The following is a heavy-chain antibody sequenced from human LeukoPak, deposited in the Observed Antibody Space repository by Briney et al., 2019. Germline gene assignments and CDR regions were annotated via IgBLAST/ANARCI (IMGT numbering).Heavy chain of an antibody. Sequence: GGSLRLSCATSGFTFSTYWMHWVRQPPGKGLMWVSRINAHGTGTTYADSVKGRFTISRDNAKNSLYLQMNSLRAEDTALYYCAKDSDHIAAAGTNWFDPWGQGTLVTVSS. CDR2: INAHGTGT. D-gene: IGHD6-13*01. J-gene: IGHJ5*02. V-gene: IGHV3-74*03. CDR1: GFTFSTYW. CDR3: AKDSDHIAAAGTNWFDP.